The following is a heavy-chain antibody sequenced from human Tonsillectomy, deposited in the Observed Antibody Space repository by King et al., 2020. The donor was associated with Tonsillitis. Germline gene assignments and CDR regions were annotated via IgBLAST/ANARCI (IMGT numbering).Heavy chain of an antibody. Sequence: QLQESGPGLVKPSETLSLTCAVSGYSISSGYYWGWIRQPPGKGLEWIGSIYHSGSTYYNPSLKSRVTISVDTSKNQFSLKLSSVTAADTAVYYCARVREAAQHFDYWGQGTLVTVSS. CDR1: GYSISSGYY. CDR2: IYHSGST. D-gene: IGHD6-6*01. V-gene: IGHV4-38-2*01. CDR3: ARVREAAQHFDY. J-gene: IGHJ4*02.